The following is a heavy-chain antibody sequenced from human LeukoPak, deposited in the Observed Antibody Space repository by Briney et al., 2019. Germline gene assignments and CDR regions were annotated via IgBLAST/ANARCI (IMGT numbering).Heavy chain of an antibody. Sequence: PSETLSLTCTVSGGSISSGGYYWSWIRQPPGKGLEWIGYIYHSGSTYYNPSLKSRVTISVDRSKNQFSLKLSSVTAADTAVYYCASQDVVVPTAFDPWGQGTLSPSPQ. J-gene: IGHJ5*02. V-gene: IGHV4-30-2*01. D-gene: IGHD2-2*01. CDR1: GGSISSGGYY. CDR2: IYHSGST. CDR3: ASQDVVVPTAFDP.